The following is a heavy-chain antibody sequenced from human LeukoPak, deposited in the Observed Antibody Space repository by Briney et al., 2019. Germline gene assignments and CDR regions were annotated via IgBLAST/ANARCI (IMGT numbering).Heavy chain of an antibody. J-gene: IGHJ3*02. CDR3: AKVDPPIIAGARGDAFEI. Sequence: KPSETLSLTCTVSGGSISTYYWSWIRQPPGKGLEWIGYIYYSGSTNYNPSLKSRVTISVGTSKNQFSLKLSSVTAADTAVYYCAKVDPPIIAGARGDAFEIWGQGTLVTVSS. CDR1: GGSISTYY. V-gene: IGHV4-59*01. D-gene: IGHD1-26*01. CDR2: IYYSGST.